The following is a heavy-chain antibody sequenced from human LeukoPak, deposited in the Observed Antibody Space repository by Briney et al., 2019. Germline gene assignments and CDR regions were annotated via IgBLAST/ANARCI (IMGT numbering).Heavy chain of an antibody. CDR1: GYTFTGYY. J-gene: IGHJ5*02. Sequence: GASVKVSCKASGYTFTGYYMHWVRQAPGQGLEWMGIINPSGGSTTYAQKFQGRVTMTRDTSTSTVYMELSSLRSEDTAVYYCARESSGISGYCTSTSCYVWFDPWGQGTLVTVSS. D-gene: IGHD2-2*01. V-gene: IGHV1-46*01. CDR2: INPSGGST. CDR3: ARESSGISGYCTSTSCYVWFDP.